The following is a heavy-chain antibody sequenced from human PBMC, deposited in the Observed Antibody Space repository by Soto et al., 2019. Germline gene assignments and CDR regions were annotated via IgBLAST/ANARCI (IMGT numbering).Heavy chain of an antibody. J-gene: IGHJ4*02. Sequence: QVQLQESGPGLVKPSETLSLTCTVSGGSVSSGSYYWSWIRQPPGQGLEWIGYIYYSGSTNYNPPLKSRVTIPVNTSKTPFTLKLISVTAADTAVYYCARVVLRFLGSDYWGQGTLVTVSS. CDR2: IYYSGST. V-gene: IGHV4-61*01. CDR1: GGSVSSGSYY. D-gene: IGHD3-3*01. CDR3: ARVVLRFLGSDY.